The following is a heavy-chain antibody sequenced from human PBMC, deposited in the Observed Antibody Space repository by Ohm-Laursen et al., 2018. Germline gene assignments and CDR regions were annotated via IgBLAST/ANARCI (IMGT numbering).Heavy chain of an antibody. V-gene: IGHV3-33*01. CDR2: IRYDGISK. Sequence: SLRLSCAASGFTFSNYDIDWVRQAPGKGLEWVAVIRYDGISKYYSDSVKGRFTISRDNAKNSLYLQMNSLRAEDTAVYYCARDSRTYYYDSSGYDSGFYFDYWGQGTLVTVSS. CDR3: ARDSRTYYYDSSGYDSGFYFDY. CDR1: GFTFSNYD. D-gene: IGHD3-22*01. J-gene: IGHJ4*02.